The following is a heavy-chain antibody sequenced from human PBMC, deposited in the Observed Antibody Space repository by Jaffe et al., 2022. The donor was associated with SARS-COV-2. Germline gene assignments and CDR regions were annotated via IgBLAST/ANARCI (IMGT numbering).Heavy chain of an antibody. J-gene: IGHJ2*01. Sequence: QITLKESGPTLVKPTQTLTLTCTFSGFSLSTSGVGVGWIRQPPGKALEWLALIYWNDDKRYSPSLKSRLTITKDTSKNQVVLTMTNMDPVDTATYYCAHLSADALCGDCRWGWYFDLWGRGTLVTVSS. V-gene: IGHV2-5*01. D-gene: IGHD2-21*02. CDR3: AHLSADALCGDCRWGWYFDL. CDR2: IYWNDDK. CDR1: GFSLSTSGVG.